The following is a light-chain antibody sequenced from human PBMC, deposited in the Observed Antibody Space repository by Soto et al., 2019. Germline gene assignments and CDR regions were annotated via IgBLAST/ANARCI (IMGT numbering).Light chain of an antibody. J-gene: IGLJ1*01. V-gene: IGLV2-14*01. Sequence: QSALAQPASVYGSTGQSITISCTETSSDVGGYNYVSWYQQHPGKAPKLMIYDVSNRPSGASNRFSGSKSGNTASLTISGLQAEDEADYYCSSYTSSSTLLYVFGTGTKVTVL. CDR1: SSDVGGYNY. CDR2: DVS. CDR3: SSYTSSSTLLYV.